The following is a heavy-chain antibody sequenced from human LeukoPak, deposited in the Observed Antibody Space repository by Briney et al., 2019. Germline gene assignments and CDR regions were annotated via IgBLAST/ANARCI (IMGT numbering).Heavy chain of an antibody. Sequence: PSETLSLTCTVSGGSISSSSYYWGWIRQAPGKGLEWVSYISSSGSTIYYADSVKGRFTISRDNAKNSLYLQMNSLRAEDTAVYYCARWRNTAMGKHFDYWGQGTLVTVSS. V-gene: IGHV3-11*04. CDR3: ARWRNTAMGKHFDY. D-gene: IGHD5-18*01. CDR1: GGSISSSSYY. J-gene: IGHJ4*02. CDR2: ISSSGSTI.